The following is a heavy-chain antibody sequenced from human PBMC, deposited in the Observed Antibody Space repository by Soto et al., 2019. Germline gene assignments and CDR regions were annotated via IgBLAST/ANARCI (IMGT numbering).Heavy chain of an antibody. D-gene: IGHD6-6*01. CDR1: GYTFTNYG. CDR3: SRGTSIPASGDY. CDR2: VSAYNGER. V-gene: IGHV1-18*01. Sequence: QVQLVQSGAEVKKPGASVKVSCKASGYTFTNYGINWVRQAPGQGLEWLGWVSAYNGERRYAQRVQARVIMTTDTSTTTAYMELRSLGSDDTAVYYCSRGTSIPASGDYWGQGTLVTVSS. J-gene: IGHJ4*01.